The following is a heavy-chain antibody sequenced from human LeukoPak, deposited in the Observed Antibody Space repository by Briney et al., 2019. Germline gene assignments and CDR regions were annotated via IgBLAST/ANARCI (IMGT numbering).Heavy chain of an antibody. Sequence: GGSLRLSCAASGFTFSSYGMHWVRQAPGKGLEWVAVISYDGSNKYYADSVKGRFTISRDNSKNTLYLQVNSLRAEDTAVYYCAKGGKWDVTPFDYWGQGTLVTVSS. D-gene: IGHD1-26*01. CDR3: AKGGKWDVTPFDY. J-gene: IGHJ4*02. CDR2: ISYDGSNK. V-gene: IGHV3-30*18. CDR1: GFTFSSYG.